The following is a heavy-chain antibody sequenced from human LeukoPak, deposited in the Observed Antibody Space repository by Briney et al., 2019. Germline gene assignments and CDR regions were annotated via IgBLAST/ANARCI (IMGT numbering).Heavy chain of an antibody. J-gene: IGHJ4*02. CDR3: ARDQYGYSSSWYVGDY. D-gene: IGHD6-13*01. CDR1: NYTFTSYG. V-gene: IGHV1-18*01. CDR2: ISAYNGNT. Sequence: GASVKVSCKASNYTFTSYGISWVRQAPGQGLEWMGWISAYNGNTNYAQKLQGRVTMTTDTSTSTAYMELRSLRSDDTAVYYCARDQYGYSSSWYVGDYWGQGTLVTVSS.